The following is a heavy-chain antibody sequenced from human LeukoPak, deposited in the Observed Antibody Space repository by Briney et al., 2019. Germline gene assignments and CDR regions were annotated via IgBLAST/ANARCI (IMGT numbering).Heavy chain of an antibody. D-gene: IGHD3-22*01. CDR3: ARDRVVVGIRGYYFDY. V-gene: IGHV1-69*04. Sequence: SVKVSCKASGGTFSSYTISWVRQAPGQGLEWMGRIIPILGIANYAQKFQGRVTITADKSTSTAYMELSSLRSEDTAVYYCARDRVVVGIRGYYFDYWGQGTLVTVSS. CDR1: GGTFSSYT. CDR2: IIPILGIA. J-gene: IGHJ4*02.